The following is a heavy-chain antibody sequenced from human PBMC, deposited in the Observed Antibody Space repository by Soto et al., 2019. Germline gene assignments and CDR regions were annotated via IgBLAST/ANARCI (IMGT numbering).Heavy chain of an antibody. CDR1: GFTFSKAW. CDR2: IKSKSDGGTT. D-gene: IGHD3-10*01. J-gene: IGHJ6*02. CDR3: TKVRDYYYYGMDG. V-gene: IGHV3-15*07. Sequence: EVQLVESGGGLVKPGGSLRLSCAASGFTFSKAWMKWVRQAPGQWLEWVGRIKSKSDGGTTDYAVPVKGRFTISRDDSKNTLHLQMNSLKTEDTALYYCTKVRDYYYYGMDGWGQGTTVTFSS.